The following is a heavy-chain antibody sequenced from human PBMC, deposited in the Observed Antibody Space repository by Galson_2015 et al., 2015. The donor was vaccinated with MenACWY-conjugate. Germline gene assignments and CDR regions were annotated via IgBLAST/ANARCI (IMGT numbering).Heavy chain of an antibody. CDR2: IKQDGSEK. J-gene: IGHJ4*02. CDR3: AREYKGTEQWLFDFGY. D-gene: IGHD6-19*01. V-gene: IGHV3-7*03. Sequence: SLRLSCAASGFTFSSYWMSWVRQAPGKGLEWVANIKQDGSEKYYVDSVKGRFTISRDNAKNSLYLQMNSLRAEDTAVYYCAREYKGTEQWLFDFGYWGQGTLVTVSS. CDR1: GFTFSSYW.